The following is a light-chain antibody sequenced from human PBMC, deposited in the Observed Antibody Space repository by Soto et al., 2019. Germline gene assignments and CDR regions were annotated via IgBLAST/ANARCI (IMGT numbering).Light chain of an antibody. CDR1: QSINNL. CDR2: DVS. V-gene: IGKV1-5*01. Sequence: DVQMTQSPSTLSASVGDRFTITFRASQSINNLLACYQQKPGKAPKFLIYDVSTLESGVPSRFSGSGSGTEFTLTISSLQPEDFATYYCQQYDSYPLTFGGGTKVDNK. CDR3: QQYDSYPLT. J-gene: IGKJ4*01.